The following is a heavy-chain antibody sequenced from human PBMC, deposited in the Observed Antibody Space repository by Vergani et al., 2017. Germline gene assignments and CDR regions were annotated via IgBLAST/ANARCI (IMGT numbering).Heavy chain of an antibody. D-gene: IGHD6-13*01. Sequence: QVQLQESGPGLVKPSETLSLTCTVSGGSVSSGSYYWSWIRQPPGKGLEWIGYIYYSGGTNYNPSLKSRVTISVDTSKNQFSLKLSSVTAADTAVYYCARYGSSSWPPYYFDYWGQGTLVTVSS. CDR2: IYYSGGT. V-gene: IGHV4-61*01. CDR3: ARYGSSSWPPYYFDY. CDR1: GGSVSSGSYY. J-gene: IGHJ4*02.